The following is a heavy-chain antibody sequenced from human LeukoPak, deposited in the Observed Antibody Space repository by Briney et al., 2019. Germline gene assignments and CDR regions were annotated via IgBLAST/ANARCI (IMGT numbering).Heavy chain of an antibody. CDR3: ARDLLDLPVDYDFWSGPTILRNWFRFDP. D-gene: IGHD3-3*01. CDR1: GYTFTSYG. Sequence: ASVKASCKXSGYTFTSYGISWVRQAPGQGLEWMGWISAYNGNTNYSQKLQGRVTMTTDTSTSTAYMELRSLRSDDTAVYYCARDLLDLPVDYDFWSGPTILRNWFRFDPWGLGTLVTVSS. J-gene: IGHJ5*02. CDR2: ISAYNGNT. V-gene: IGHV1-18*01.